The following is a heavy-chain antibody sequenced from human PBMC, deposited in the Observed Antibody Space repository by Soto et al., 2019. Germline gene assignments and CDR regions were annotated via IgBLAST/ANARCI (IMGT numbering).Heavy chain of an antibody. CDR3: ARVEVRGYRSSTSCYDQTPVFDS. V-gene: IGHV1-46*01. CDR2: INPSGGST. CDR1: GYTFTSYY. J-gene: IGHJ4*02. D-gene: IGHD2-2*01. Sequence: GASVKVSCKASGYTFTSYYMHWVRQAPGQGLEWMGIINPSGGSTSYAQKFQGRVTMTRDTSTSTVYMELSSLRSEDTAVYYCARVEVRGYRSSTSCYDQTPVFDSWGQGTLVTVSS.